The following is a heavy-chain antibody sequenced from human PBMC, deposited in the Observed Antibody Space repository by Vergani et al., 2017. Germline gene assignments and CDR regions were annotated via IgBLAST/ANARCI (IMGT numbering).Heavy chain of an antibody. D-gene: IGHD3-22*01. CDR3: ATRHYYDSSGYLGDAFDI. CDR2: FDPEDGET. V-gene: IGHV1-24*01. Sequence: QVQLVQSGAEVKKPGSSVKVSCKVSGYTLTELSMHWVRQAPGKGLEWMGGFDPEDGETIYAQKFQGRVTMTEDTSTDTAYMELSSLRSEDTAVYYCATRHYYDSSGYLGDAFDIWGQGTMVTVSS. J-gene: IGHJ3*02. CDR1: GYTLTELS.